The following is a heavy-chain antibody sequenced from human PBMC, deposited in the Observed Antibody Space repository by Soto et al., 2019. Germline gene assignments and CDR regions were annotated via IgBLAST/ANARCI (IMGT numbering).Heavy chain of an antibody. CDR3: AREDGVGATVI. CDR2: IYYSGST. V-gene: IGHV4-59*01. J-gene: IGHJ3*02. CDR1: GGSISSYY. Sequence: SETLSLTCTVSGGSISSYYWSWIRQPPGKGLEWIGYIYYSGSTNYNPSLKSRVTISVDTSKNQFSLKLSSVTAADTAVYYCAREDGVGATVIWGQGTMVTVSS. D-gene: IGHD1-26*01.